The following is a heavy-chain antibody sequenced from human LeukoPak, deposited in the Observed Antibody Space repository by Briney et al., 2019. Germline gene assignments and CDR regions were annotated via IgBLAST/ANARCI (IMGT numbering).Heavy chain of an antibody. J-gene: IGHJ4*02. Sequence: SETLSLTCTVSGGSISSSSYYWGWLRQPPGKGLEWIGSIYYSGSTYYNPSLKSRVTISVDTSKNQFSLKLSSVTAADTAVYYCARLYTVTTSFDYWGQGTLVTVSS. CDR1: GGSISSSSYY. V-gene: IGHV4-39*07. CDR2: IYYSGST. CDR3: ARLYTVTTSFDY. D-gene: IGHD4-17*01.